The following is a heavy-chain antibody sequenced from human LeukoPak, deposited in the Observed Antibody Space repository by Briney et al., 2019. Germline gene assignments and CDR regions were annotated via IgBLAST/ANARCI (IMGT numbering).Heavy chain of an antibody. CDR1: GFTFSSYA. Sequence: GGSLRLSCVASGFTFSSYAMHWVRQAPGKGLEWVSAISGSGGSTYYADSVKGRFTIFRDNSKNTLYLQMNSLRAEDTAVYYCAKVGGGSFYDAFDIWGQGTMVTVSS. CDR3: AKVGGGSFYDAFDI. D-gene: IGHD2-15*01. J-gene: IGHJ3*02. CDR2: ISGSGGST. V-gene: IGHV3-23*01.